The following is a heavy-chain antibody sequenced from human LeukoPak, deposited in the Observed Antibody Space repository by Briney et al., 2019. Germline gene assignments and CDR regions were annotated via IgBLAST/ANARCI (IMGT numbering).Heavy chain of an antibody. CDR2: FDPEDGET. D-gene: IGHD7-27*01. J-gene: IGHJ6*02. Sequence: ASVKVSCKVSGYTLTELSMHWVRQAPGKGLEWMGGFDPEDGETIYAQKFQGRVTMTTDTSTSTAYMELRSLRSDDTAVYYCARGNTVSLPGDRRAWYYGMDVWGQGTTVTVSS. CDR1: GYTLTELS. V-gene: IGHV1-24*01. CDR3: ARGNTVSLPGDRRAWYYGMDV.